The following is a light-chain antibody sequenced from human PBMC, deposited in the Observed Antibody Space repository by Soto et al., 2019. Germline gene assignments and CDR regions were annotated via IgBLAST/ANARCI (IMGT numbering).Light chain of an antibody. J-gene: IGLJ2*01. Sequence: QSALTQPASVSGSPGQSITISCTGTSSDVGGYKYVSWYQQHPGKAPKLMIYDVSNRPSGVSNRFSGSKSGNTASLTISGRQTEDEADYYCSSYTSNSPVVFGGGTKLTVL. CDR3: SSYTSNSPVV. CDR2: DVS. V-gene: IGLV2-14*01. CDR1: SSDVGGYKY.